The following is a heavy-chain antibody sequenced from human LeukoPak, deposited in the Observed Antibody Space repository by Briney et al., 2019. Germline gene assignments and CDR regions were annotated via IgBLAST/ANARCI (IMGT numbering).Heavy chain of an antibody. V-gene: IGHV1-46*01. D-gene: IGHD6-13*01. CDR3: ARAASDASFDY. CDR1: GYTFTSYY. CDR2: INPSGGGT. Sequence: ASVKVSCKASGYTFTSYYMHWVRQAPGQELEWMGIINPSGGGTSYAQKFQGRVTMTRGTSTSTVYMELSSLRSEDTAMYYCARAASDASFDYWGQGTLVTVSS. J-gene: IGHJ4*02.